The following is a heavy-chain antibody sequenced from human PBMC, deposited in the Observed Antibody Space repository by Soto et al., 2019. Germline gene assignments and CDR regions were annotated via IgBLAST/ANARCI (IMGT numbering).Heavy chain of an antibody. CDR2: IIPIFGTA. Sequence: QVQLVQSGAEVQKPGSSVKVSCKASGGTFSSYAISWVRQAPGQGLEWMGGIIPIFGTANYAQKFQGRVTITADESTSTAYMELSSLRSEDTAVYYCAREPNGDYVIRDAFDIWGQGTMVTVSS. J-gene: IGHJ3*02. D-gene: IGHD4-17*01. V-gene: IGHV1-69*01. CDR1: GGTFSSYA. CDR3: AREPNGDYVIRDAFDI.